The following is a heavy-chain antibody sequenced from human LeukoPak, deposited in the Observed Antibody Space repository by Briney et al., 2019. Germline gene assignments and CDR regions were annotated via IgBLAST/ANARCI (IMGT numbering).Heavy chain of an antibody. J-gene: IGHJ4*02. CDR3: ARDGDEGYYYDSSGYYTTFDY. Sequence: ASVKVSCKASGYTFTGYYMRWVRQAPGQGLEWMGWINPNSGGTNYAQKFQGRVTMTRDTSISTAYMELSRLRSDDTAVYYCARDGDEGYYYDSSGYYTTFDYWGQGTLVTVSS. CDR1: GYTFTGYY. CDR2: INPNSGGT. V-gene: IGHV1-2*02. D-gene: IGHD3-22*01.